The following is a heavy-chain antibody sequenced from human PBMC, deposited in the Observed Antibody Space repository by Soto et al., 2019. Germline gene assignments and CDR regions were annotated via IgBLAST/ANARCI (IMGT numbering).Heavy chain of an antibody. CDR1: GYTFTGYY. Sequence: ASVKVSCKASGYTFTGYYMHWVRQAPGQGLEWMGWINPNSGGTNYAQKFQGWVTMTRDTSISTAYMELSRLRSDDTAVYYCARRAAAGTPPFDYWGQGTLVTVSS. J-gene: IGHJ4*02. CDR3: ARRAAAGTPPFDY. V-gene: IGHV1-2*04. D-gene: IGHD6-13*01. CDR2: INPNSGGT.